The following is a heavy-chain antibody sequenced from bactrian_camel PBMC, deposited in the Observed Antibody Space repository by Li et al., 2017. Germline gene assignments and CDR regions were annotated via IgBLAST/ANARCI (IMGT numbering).Heavy chain of an antibody. CDR3: AAEEYCGGSWDLPVNYSY. Sequence: HVQLVESGGGSVLAGGSLRLSCEGSGYTVSTYCMAWFRQAPGKEREGVAMIDTSGHRTYYADSVNGRFTVSQDNAKNTVHLQMNSLKPEDSSMYYCAAEEYCGGSWDLPVNYSYWGQGTQVTVS. CDR2: IDTSGHRT. CDR1: GYTVSTYC. D-gene: IGHD2*01. J-gene: IGHJ4*01. V-gene: IGHV3S1*01.